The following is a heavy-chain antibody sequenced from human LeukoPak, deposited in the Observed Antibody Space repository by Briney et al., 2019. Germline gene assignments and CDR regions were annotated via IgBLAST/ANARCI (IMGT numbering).Heavy chain of an antibody. CDR2: IVNDGGGT. D-gene: IGHD2-21*02. CDR1: GFTFSSYA. Sequence: GGSLRLSCSASGFTFSSYAMHWVRQAPGKGLEFVSAIVNDGGGTHYANSVRGRFTISRDDSKNTLYLQMSSLRAQNTAVYFCVKEQPPRRTAFDQWGQGTLVTVSS. CDR3: VKEQPPRRTAFDQ. V-gene: IGHV3-64D*06. J-gene: IGHJ4*02.